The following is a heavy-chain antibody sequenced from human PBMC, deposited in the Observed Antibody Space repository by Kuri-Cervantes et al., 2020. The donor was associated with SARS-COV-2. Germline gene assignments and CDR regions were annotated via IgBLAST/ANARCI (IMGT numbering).Heavy chain of an antibody. CDR2: ISSSGSTI. V-gene: IGHV3-11*04. J-gene: IGHJ4*02. D-gene: IGHD2-21*01. CDR3: AREGPYCGGDCCLDY. Sequence: GESLKISCAASGFTFSDYYMSWIRQAPGKGLEWVSYISSSGSTIYYADSVNGRFTISRDNAKNSLYLQMNSLRAEDTAVYYCAREGPYCGGDCCLDYWGQGTLVTVSS. CDR1: GFTFSDYY.